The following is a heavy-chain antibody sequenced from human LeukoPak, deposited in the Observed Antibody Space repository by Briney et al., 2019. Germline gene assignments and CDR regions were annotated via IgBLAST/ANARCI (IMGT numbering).Heavy chain of an antibody. J-gene: IGHJ4*02. CDR3: ARKSASGNYPLDY. CDR1: GFTFANYV. CDR2: TSPDEGLK. V-gene: IGHV3-30*04. Sequence: GGSLRLSCAASGFTFANYVTHWVRQAPGKGLEWVAVTSPDEGLKFYGDSVKGRFTISRDNAKNTVFLQMSSLRAEDTALYYCARKSASGNYPLDYWGQGTLVTVSS. D-gene: IGHD3-10*01.